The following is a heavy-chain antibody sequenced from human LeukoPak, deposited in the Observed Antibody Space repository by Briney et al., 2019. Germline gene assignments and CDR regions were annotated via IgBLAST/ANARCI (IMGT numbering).Heavy chain of an antibody. CDR1: GYTFTGYY. CDR2: INPNSGGT. CDR3: ARDNSVGDNAWWFDP. J-gene: IGHJ5*02. Sequence: ASVKVSCKASGYTFTGYYRHWVRRAPGQGLEWLVWINPNSGGTNYAQKFQGRVTMTWDTSISTAYMELSRLRSDDTAVYYCARDNSVGDNAWWFDPWGQGTLVTVSS. D-gene: IGHD1-26*01. V-gene: IGHV1-2*02.